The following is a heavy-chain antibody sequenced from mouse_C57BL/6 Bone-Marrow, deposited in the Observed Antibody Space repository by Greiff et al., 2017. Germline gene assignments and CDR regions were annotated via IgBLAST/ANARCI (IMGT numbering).Heavy chain of an antibody. V-gene: IGHV1-64*01. J-gene: IGHJ2*01. CDR1: GYTFTSYW. D-gene: IGHD1-1*01. CDR3: ANYYGSSYNYFDY. Sequence: QVQLQQPGAELEKPGASVKLSCKASGYTFTSYWMHWVKQRPEQGLEWIGMIHPNSGSTNYNEKFKSKATLTVYKSSSTAYMQLSSLTSEDSAVYYCANYYGSSYNYFDYWGQGTTLTVSS. CDR2: IHPNSGST.